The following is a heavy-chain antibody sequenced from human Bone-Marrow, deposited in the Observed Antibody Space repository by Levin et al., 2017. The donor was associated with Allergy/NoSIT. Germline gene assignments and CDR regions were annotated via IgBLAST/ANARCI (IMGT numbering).Heavy chain of an antibody. D-gene: IGHD1-7*01. V-gene: IGHV1-69*13. J-gene: IGHJ5*02. CDR1: GVTFSTSA. CDR3: ARVPKSTGTTWWFDP. CDR2: IIPMFGTP. Sequence: ASVKVSCKAYGVTFSTSAITWVRQAPGQGLDWMGGIIPMFGTPNYSQKFQGRVTISADESRNTAYLDLTRLTSDDTAVYYCARVPKSTGTTWWFDPWGQGTLVTVAS.